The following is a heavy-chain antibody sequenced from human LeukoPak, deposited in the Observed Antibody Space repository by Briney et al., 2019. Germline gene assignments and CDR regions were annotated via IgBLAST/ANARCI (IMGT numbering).Heavy chain of an antibody. CDR3: AHKHSAVGGFDY. Sequence: SGPTLVHPPPPLTLTSSFSGFSLTTTGVTVGWIRQPPGKALEWLALTCWDDDKRYSPSLQSRLTITQDTSKNRVVLSMTNMDPVDTATYYCAHKHSAVGGFDYWGQGTLVTVSS. V-gene: IGHV2-5*02. J-gene: IGHJ4*02. CDR2: TCWDDDK. CDR1: GFSLTTTGVT. D-gene: IGHD6-19*01.